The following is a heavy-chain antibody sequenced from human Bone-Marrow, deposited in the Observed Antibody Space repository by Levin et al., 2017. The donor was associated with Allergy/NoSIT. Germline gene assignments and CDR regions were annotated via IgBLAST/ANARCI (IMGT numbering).Heavy chain of an antibody. CDR2: FYYSATT. J-gene: IGHJ4*02. CDR1: GGSISSGGYY. CDR3: ARGYNGYDLDD. V-gene: IGHV4-31*03. Sequence: TLSLTCTVSGGSISSGGYYWTWIRQHPGKGLEWIGYFYYSATTYYNPSLQGRLTISAGTSENQVSLRLSSVTAADTAVYYCARGYNGYDLDDWGQGTLVTVSS. D-gene: IGHD5-12*01.